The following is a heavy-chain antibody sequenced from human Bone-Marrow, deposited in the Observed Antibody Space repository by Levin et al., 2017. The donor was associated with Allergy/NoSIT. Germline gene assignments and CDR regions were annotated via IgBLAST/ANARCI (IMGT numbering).Heavy chain of an antibody. Sequence: ASVKVSCAASGFTLSSYTMTWVRQAPGKGLEWVSTLRYSGDTTHYADSVKGRFTISRDGSKDTLFLQMNSLRAEDTAMYYCAKGLYSGSPYRAFEMWGQGTMVTVSS. V-gene: IGHV3-23*01. CDR1: GFTLSSYT. CDR2: LRYSGDTT. D-gene: IGHD1-26*01. J-gene: IGHJ3*02. CDR3: AKGLYSGSPYRAFEM.